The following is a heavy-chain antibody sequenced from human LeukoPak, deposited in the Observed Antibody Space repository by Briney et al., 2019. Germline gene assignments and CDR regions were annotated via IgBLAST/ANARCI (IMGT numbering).Heavy chain of an antibody. V-gene: IGHV1-2*02. CDR2: INPNSGGT. D-gene: IGHD1-26*01. Sequence: GASVKVSCKASVYTFTVYYMHWVRQAPGQGLEWMGWINPNSGGTNYAQKFQGRVTMTRDTSISTAYMELSRLRSDDTAVYYCARSEGGGATFRVDYWGQGTLVTVSS. CDR3: ARSEGGGATFRVDY. CDR1: VYTFTVYY. J-gene: IGHJ4*02.